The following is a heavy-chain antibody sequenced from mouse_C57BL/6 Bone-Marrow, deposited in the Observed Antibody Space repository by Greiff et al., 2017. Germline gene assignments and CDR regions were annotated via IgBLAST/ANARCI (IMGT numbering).Heavy chain of an antibody. CDR3: ASRYGYDGSYYAMDY. D-gene: IGHD2-2*01. CDR1: GFTFSDYY. J-gene: IGHJ4*01. CDR2: ISNGGGST. V-gene: IGHV5-12*01. Sequence: EVKVEESGGGLVQPGGSLKLSCAASGFTFSDYYMYWVRQTPEKRLEWVAYISNGGGSTYYPDTVKGRFTISRDNAKNTLYLQMSRLKSEDTAMYYCASRYGYDGSYYAMDYWGQGTSVTVSS.